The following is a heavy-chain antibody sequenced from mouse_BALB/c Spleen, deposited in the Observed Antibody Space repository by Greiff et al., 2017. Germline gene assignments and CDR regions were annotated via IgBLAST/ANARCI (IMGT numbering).Heavy chain of an antibody. Sequence: QVQLKESGPELVKPGASVKISCKASGYTFTDYYINWVKQKPGQGLEWIGWIYPGSGNTKYNEKFKGKATLTVDTSSSTAYMQLSSLTSEDTAVYFCARDITTVVNWYFDVWGAGTTVTVSS. D-gene: IGHD1-1*01. CDR3: ARDITTVVNWYFDV. CDR1: GYTFTDYY. J-gene: IGHJ1*01. V-gene: IGHV1-84*02. CDR2: IYPGSGNT.